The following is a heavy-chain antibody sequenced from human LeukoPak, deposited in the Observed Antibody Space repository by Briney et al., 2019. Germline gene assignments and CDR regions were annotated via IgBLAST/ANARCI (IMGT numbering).Heavy chain of an antibody. CDR2: IKEDGGEK. CDR1: GFTFSSYW. Sequence: GGSLRLSCAASGFTFSSYWMNWVRQAPGKGLEWVANIKEDGGEKYYVDSVKGRFTISRDNAKNSLYLQMNSLRVEDTAVYYCAREGRSLYCSGGTCYSFNWFDPWGQGTLVTVSS. J-gene: IGHJ5*02. CDR3: AREGRSLYCSGGTCYSFNWFDP. V-gene: IGHV3-7*01. D-gene: IGHD2-15*01.